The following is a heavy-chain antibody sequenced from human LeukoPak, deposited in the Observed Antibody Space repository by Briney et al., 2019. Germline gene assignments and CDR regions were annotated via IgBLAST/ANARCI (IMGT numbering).Heavy chain of an antibody. D-gene: IGHD3-22*01. CDR2: IIPLFGTA. V-gene: IGHV1-69*13. CDR1: GGIFSRYA. CDR3: AREWDFDSSGFYYYY. Sequence: ASVKVSCKASGGIFSRYAISWVRQAPGQGLEWMGGIIPLFGTANYAQRSQGRLTITADESTRTAYLELSSLRSEDTAIYYCAREWDFDSSGFYYYYWGRGTLVTVSS. J-gene: IGHJ4*02.